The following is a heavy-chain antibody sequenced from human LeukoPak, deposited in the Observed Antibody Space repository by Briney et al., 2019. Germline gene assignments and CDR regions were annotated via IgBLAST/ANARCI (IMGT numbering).Heavy chain of an antibody. CDR3: GRVREGGSYPHYFDY. CDR2: ISAYKGNT. J-gene: IGHJ4*02. CDR1: GYTFVSYG. Sequence: ASVKVSSKASGYTFVSYGFSWVRQAPGQGLEWMGWISAYKGNTKYEQKFQGRVTMTTDTSTSTAYMELRSLRSDDTAVYYCGRVREGGSYPHYFDYWGQGTLVTVSS. D-gene: IGHD1-26*01. V-gene: IGHV1-18*01.